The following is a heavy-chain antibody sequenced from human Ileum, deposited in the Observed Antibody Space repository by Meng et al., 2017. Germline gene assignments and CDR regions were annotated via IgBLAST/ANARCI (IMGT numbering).Heavy chain of an antibody. V-gene: IGHV4-34*01. CDR1: GGSFSVYY. CDR2: INHSGST. D-gene: IGHD3-16*01. Sequence: QVQLQQWGAGLLKPSETLSLTCAVYGGSFSVYYWSWIRQPPGKGLEWIGEINHSGSTNYNPSLKSRVTISVDTSKNQFSLKLSSVTAADTAVYYCARGGGRYGPDFDYWGQGTLVTVSS. CDR3: ARGGGRYGPDFDY. J-gene: IGHJ4*02.